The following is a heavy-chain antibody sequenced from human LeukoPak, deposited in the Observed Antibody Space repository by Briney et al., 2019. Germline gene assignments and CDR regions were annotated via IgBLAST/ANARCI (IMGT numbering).Heavy chain of an antibody. V-gene: IGHV4-4*07. CDR3: AGVLRVEMVVNY. CDR1: GGSTSSFY. D-gene: IGHD3-22*01. Sequence: PLETLSLTSTHPGGSTSSFYSGWIRPPPRRRLEWIGHMHSSGSADYYTTLKSRVTMSVDTYKNQFSLKLSSVTAADTAVYWCAGVLRVEMVVNYWGQGTLVTVSS. CDR2: MHSSGSA. J-gene: IGHJ4*02.